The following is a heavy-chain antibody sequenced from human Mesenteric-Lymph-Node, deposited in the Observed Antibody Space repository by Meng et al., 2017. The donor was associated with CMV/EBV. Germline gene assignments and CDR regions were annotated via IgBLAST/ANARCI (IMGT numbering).Heavy chain of an antibody. V-gene: IGHV4-31*02. CDR3: ARDPQRVTVFGVAPHSPSGWFDP. Sequence: YYGTWIRQLPGKGLEWIGYIYNSGSTFYNPSLKSRVTISVDTSKNQFSLKLSSVTAADTAVYYCARDPQRVTVFGVAPHSPSGWFDPWGQGTLVTVSS. J-gene: IGHJ5*02. D-gene: IGHD3-3*01. CDR1: YY. CDR2: IYNSGST.